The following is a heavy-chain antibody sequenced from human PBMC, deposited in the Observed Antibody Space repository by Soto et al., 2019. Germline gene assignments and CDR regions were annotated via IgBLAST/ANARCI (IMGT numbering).Heavy chain of an antibody. D-gene: IGHD1-26*01. CDR2: IYHSGST. J-gene: IGHJ4*02. CDR3: AGVQGGFSGRYYLIY. CDR1: GGSISSSNW. V-gene: IGHV4-4*02. Sequence: QVQLQESGPGLVKPSGTLSLTCAVSGGSISSSNWWSWVRKPPGKGLEWIGEIYHSGSTNYNPSLKSRVTISVDKSKNQFSMKLSSVTAADTAVYYGAGVQGGFSGRYYLIYWGQGTLVTVSS.